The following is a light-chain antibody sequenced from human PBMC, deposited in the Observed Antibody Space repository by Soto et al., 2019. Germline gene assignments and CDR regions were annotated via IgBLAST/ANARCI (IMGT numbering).Light chain of an antibody. V-gene: IGKV1-5*01. CDR3: QHHHCYSQT. Sequence: DIQMTQSPPTLSASVGDRVTITCRASQSIRHYLAWYQQMPGKAPKLLIYGASTLQSGVPSRFSGSGSGTEFTLTISSLQPDDFGTYFCQHHHCYSQTFGQGPKV. J-gene: IGKJ1*01. CDR2: GAS. CDR1: QSIRHY.